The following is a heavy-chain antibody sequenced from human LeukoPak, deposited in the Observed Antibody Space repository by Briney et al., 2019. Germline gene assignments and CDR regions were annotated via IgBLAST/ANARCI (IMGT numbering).Heavy chain of an antibody. CDR3: ARVVGGLRGTTVVTRAFYYYYMDV. V-gene: IGHV4-34*01. D-gene: IGHD4-23*01. Sequence: PSETLSLTCAVYGGSFSGYYWSWIRQPPGKGLEWIGEINHSGSTNYNPSLKSRVTISVDTSKNQFSLKLSSVTAADTAVYYCARVVGGLRGTTVVTRAFYYYYMDVWGKGTTVTVSS. CDR1: GGSFSGYY. J-gene: IGHJ6*03. CDR2: INHSGST.